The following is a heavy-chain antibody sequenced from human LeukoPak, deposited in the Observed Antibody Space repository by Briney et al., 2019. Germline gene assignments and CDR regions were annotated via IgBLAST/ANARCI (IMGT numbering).Heavy chain of an antibody. CDR3: ANSGYSYGREVWFDY. CDR2: IYPGDSDT. Sequence: GESLKISCKGSGYSFTSYWIGWARQMPGKGLEWMGIIYPGDSDTRYSPSFQGQVTISADKSISTAYLQWSSLKASDTAMYYCANSGYSYGREVWFDYWGQGTLVTVSS. J-gene: IGHJ4*02. V-gene: IGHV5-51*01. D-gene: IGHD5-18*01. CDR1: GYSFTSYW.